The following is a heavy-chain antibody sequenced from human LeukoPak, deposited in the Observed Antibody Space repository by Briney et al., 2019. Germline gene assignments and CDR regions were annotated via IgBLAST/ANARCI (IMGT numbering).Heavy chain of an antibody. V-gene: IGHV4-34*01. CDR2: INHSGST. Sequence: SETLSLTCAVYGGSFSGYYWSWIRQPPGKGLEWIGEINHSGSTNYNPSLQSRVPISVDTSKNQFSLKLSSVTAADTAVYYCASAGGYSYGSIRFDYWGQGTLVTVSS. CDR3: ASAGGYSYGSIRFDY. CDR1: GGSFSGYY. J-gene: IGHJ4*02. D-gene: IGHD5-18*01.